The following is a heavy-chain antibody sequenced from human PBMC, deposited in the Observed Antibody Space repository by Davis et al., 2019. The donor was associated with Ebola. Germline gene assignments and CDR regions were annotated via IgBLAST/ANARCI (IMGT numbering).Heavy chain of an antibody. V-gene: IGHV3-21*01. D-gene: IGHD6-19*01. CDR1: GFTFSSYE. Sequence: GESLKISCAASGFTFSSYEMNWVRQAPGKGLEWVSSISSSSSYIYYADSVKGRFTISRDNAKNSLYLQMNSLRAEDTAVYYCARPSIAVAGNGAFDIWGQGTMVTVSS. CDR3: ARPSIAVAGNGAFDI. J-gene: IGHJ3*02. CDR2: ISSSSSYI.